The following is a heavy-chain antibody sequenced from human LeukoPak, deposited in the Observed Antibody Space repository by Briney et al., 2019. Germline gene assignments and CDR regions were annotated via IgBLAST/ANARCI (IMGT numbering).Heavy chain of an antibody. CDR2: IYYSGST. CDR1: GGSISSSSYY. D-gene: IGHD1-7*01. Sequence: SETLSLTCTVSGGSISSSSYYWGWLRQPPGKGLEWIGTIYYSGSTYYNPSLKSRVTISVDTSKNQFSLKLSSVTAADTAVYYCASQSSKYNWNYGVFDYWGQGTLVTVSS. V-gene: IGHV4-39*01. CDR3: ASQSSKYNWNYGVFDY. J-gene: IGHJ4*02.